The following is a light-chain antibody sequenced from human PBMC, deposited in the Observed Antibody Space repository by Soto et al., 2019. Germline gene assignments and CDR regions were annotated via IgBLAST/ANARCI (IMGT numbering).Light chain of an antibody. CDR2: DAS. CDR3: QQYNSMLS. J-gene: IGKJ4*01. CDR1: HDVSRN. V-gene: IGKV1-33*01. Sequence: DIQLTQSPSSLSASEGARVTITCQSSHDVSRNLNWFQQKPGEAPQLLLYDASNLERGVPSRFSGSGSGTDFALTISSLQTEDVATYYCQQYNSMLSFGGGTEVEIK.